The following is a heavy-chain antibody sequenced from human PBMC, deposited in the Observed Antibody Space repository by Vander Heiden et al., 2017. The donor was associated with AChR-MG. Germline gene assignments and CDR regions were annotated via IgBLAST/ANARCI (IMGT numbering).Heavy chain of an antibody. CDR2: LSGTLRDI. CDR3: ARDRGQSSGWGYTFDL. J-gene: IGHJ3*01. CDR1: EFPFSSYS. D-gene: IGHD6-19*01. Sequence: EVQLVESGGALVRPGGSRSLSGEASEFPFSSYSMNWVRQAPGKGLEWVSSLSGTLRDIYHADSVKGRFTISRDNTKNSLYLQMNSLRAEDTAVYYCARDRGQSSGWGYTFDLWGQGTMVTVSS. V-gene: IGHV3-21*02.